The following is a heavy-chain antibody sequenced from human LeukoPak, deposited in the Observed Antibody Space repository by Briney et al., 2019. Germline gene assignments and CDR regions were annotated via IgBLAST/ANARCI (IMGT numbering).Heavy chain of an antibody. D-gene: IGHD3-10*02. V-gene: IGHV3-23*01. Sequence: GGSLRLSCAASGFTFSSYGMNWVRQAPGKVLEWASAISGSGGTTYYADSVKGRFTISRDNSKNTLYLEVNSLRAEDAAVYYCAELGITMIGGVWGKGTTVTISS. CDR3: AELGITMIGGV. CDR1: GFTFSSYG. CDR2: ISGSGGTT. J-gene: IGHJ6*04.